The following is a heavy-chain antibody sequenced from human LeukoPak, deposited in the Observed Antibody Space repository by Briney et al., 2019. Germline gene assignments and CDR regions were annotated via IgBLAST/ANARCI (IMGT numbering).Heavy chain of an antibody. J-gene: IGHJ6*02. CDR1: GGSFSGYY. V-gene: IGHV4-34*01. CDR3: ARAGSSRGAYYYYYYGMDV. Sequence: SGTLSLTCAVYGGSFSGYYWSWIRQPPGKGLEWIGEINHSGSTNYNPSLKSRVTISVDTSKNQFSLKLSSVTAADTAVYYCARAGSSRGAYYYYYYGMDVWGQGTTVTVSS. CDR2: INHSGST. D-gene: IGHD3-10*01.